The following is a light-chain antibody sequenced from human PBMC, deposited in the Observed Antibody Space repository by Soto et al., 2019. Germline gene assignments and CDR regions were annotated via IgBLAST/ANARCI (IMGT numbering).Light chain of an antibody. J-gene: IGLJ1*01. CDR2: NNN. CDR3: QSYDSSLSGSYV. Sequence: QSVLTQPPSVSGAPGQRVTISCTGSSSNIGAGYDVHWYQRLPGTAPKVLIYNNNNRPSGVPDRFSRSKSGTSASLAITGLQAEDEADYYCQSYDSSLSGSYVFGTGTKLTVL. V-gene: IGLV1-40*01. CDR1: SSNIGAGYD.